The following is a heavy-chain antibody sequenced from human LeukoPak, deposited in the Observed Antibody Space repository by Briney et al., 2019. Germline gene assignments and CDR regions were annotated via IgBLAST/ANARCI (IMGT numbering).Heavy chain of an antibody. CDR3: AKVGRGEAFDI. D-gene: IGHD3-10*01. CDR2: ISYDGSNK. CDR1: GFTFSSYG. V-gene: IGHV3-30*18. Sequence: GGSLRLSCAASGFTFSSYGMHWVRQAPGKGLEWVAVISYDGSNKYYADSVKGRFTISRDNSKNTLYLQMNSLRAEDTAVYYCAKVGRGEAFDIWGQGTMVTVSS. J-gene: IGHJ3*02.